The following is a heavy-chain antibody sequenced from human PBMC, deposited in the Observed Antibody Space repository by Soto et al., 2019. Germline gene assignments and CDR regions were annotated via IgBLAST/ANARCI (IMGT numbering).Heavy chain of an antibody. D-gene: IGHD3-10*01. Sequence: VGSLRLSCAASGFIFSNAWMTWIRQAPGRGLEWVGRIKSKNDGGTTDYAAPVKGRFIISRDESKNTLYLQMNSLKTEDTAAYYCLGVRGYDWLDPWGQGTLVTVSS. CDR1: GFIFSNAW. V-gene: IGHV3-15*07. CDR2: IKSKNDGGTT. J-gene: IGHJ5*02. CDR3: LGVRGYDWLDP.